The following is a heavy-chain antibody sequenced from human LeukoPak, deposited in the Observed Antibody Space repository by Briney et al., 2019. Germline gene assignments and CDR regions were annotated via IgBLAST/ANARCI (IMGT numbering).Heavy chain of an antibody. J-gene: IGHJ6*02. Sequence: PGGSLRLSCAATGFTVSSNYMSWVRQAPGKGLEWVSVISSGGDTCYADSVKGRFTISRDNSKNTLYLQMNSLRAEDTAMYHCARDWGTYYDILTRDSPSYGMDVWGQGTTVTVSS. CDR1: GFTVSSNY. CDR2: ISSGGDT. CDR3: ARDWGTYYDILTRDSPSYGMDV. D-gene: IGHD3-9*01. V-gene: IGHV3-66*01.